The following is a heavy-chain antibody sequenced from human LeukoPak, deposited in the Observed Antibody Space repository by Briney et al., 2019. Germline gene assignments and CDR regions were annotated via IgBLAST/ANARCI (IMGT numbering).Heavy chain of an antibody. CDR3: AREYYGHNDY. J-gene: IGHJ4*02. D-gene: IGHD3-10*01. V-gene: IGHV1-18*01. CDR1: GYTFTSYG. Sequence: ASVKVSCKASGYTFTSYGISWVRHAPGQGLEWMAWISAYNGNTSYAQKLQGSVTMTTGTSTSTAYIEQRSVRSHNTAAYTSAREYYGHNDYWGQGTLVTVSS. CDR2: ISAYNGNT.